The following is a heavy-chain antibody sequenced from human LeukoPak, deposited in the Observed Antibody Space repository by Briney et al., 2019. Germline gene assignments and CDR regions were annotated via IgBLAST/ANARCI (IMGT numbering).Heavy chain of an antibody. J-gene: IGHJ4*02. Sequence: SLRLSCAASGFTFEDYAMHWVRQAPGKDLEGVSGISWNSGSIGYEDSVKGRFTISRDNAKNSLYLQMNSLGAEVTDLYCCAKDRYLDRGSYDFDYWGQGTLVTVSS. CDR1: GFTFEDYA. D-gene: IGHD1-26*01. CDR3: AKDRYLDRGSYDFDY. CDR2: ISWNSGSI. V-gene: IGHV3-9*01.